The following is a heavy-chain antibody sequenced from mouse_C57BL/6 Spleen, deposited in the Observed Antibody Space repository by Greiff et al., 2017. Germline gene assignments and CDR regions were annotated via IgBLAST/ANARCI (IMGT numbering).Heavy chain of an antibody. CDR1: GFNIKNTY. V-gene: IGHV14-3*01. CDR3: ARRGIYYGNYEYYFDY. D-gene: IGHD2-1*01. J-gene: IGHJ2*01. CDR2: IGAANGNT. Sequence: EVQLQESVAELVRPGASVKLSCTASGFNIKNTYMYWVKQTPEQGLEWVGRIGAANGNTKYAPKFQGKATITADTSSNTAYLQLSSLTSEDTAIYYCARRGIYYGNYEYYFDYWGQGTTLTVSA.